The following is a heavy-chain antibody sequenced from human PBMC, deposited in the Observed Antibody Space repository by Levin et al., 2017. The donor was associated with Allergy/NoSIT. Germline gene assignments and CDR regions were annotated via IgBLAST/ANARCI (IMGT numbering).Heavy chain of an antibody. V-gene: IGHV3-15*01. D-gene: IGHD2-15*01. J-gene: IGHJ4*02. CDR1: GFTFSNAW. Sequence: GGSLRLSCAASGFTFSNAWMSWGRQAPGKGLEGVGRIKSKTDGGTTDYAAPVKGRFTISRDDSKNPLYLQMNSLKTEDTAVYYCTTGYCSGGSCTYWGQGTLVTVSS. CDR2: IKSKTDGGTT. CDR3: TTGYCSGGSCTY.